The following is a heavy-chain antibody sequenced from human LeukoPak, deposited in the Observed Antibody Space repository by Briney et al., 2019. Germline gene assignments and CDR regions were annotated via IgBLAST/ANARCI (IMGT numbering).Heavy chain of an antibody. V-gene: IGHV4-30-2*01. CDR1: GGSISSGGYS. CDR2: IYHSGST. CDR3: ARGGGSGSYSLDP. J-gene: IGHJ5*02. D-gene: IGHD3-10*01. Sequence: SETLSLTCAVSGGSISSGGYSWSWIRQPPGKGLEWIGYIYHSGSTYYNPSLKSRVTISVDRSKNQFSLKLSSVTAADTAVYYCARGGGSGSYSLDPWGQGTLVTVSS.